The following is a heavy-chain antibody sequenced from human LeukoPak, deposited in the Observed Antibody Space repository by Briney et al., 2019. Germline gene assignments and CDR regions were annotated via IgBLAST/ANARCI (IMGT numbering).Heavy chain of an antibody. V-gene: IGHV3-30*04. CDR3: AREGASNGYHYGMDV. J-gene: IGHJ6*02. CDR1: GFTFSLYN. Sequence: GGSLRLSCAGSGFTFSLYNMHWVRQAPGKGLEWVALISFGGSPTYYADSVRGRFTISRGNSKNTLFLQMSSLKAEDTAVYYCAREGASNGYHYGMDVWGQGTTVSVSS. CDR2: ISFGGSPT. D-gene: IGHD5-12*01.